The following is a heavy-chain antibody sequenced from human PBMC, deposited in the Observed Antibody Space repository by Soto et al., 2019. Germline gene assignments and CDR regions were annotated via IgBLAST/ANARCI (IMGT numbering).Heavy chain of an antibody. CDR2: TYHRGST. Sequence: SETLSITCAVYGGSFSGYYWSWIRQAPGGGLEWIGYTYHRGSTNYSPSLKSRVAISLDTSENQFSLKVNSVTAADTAVYYCARIGGYHGPLDYWGQGTPVTVSS. D-gene: IGHD6-25*01. CDR3: ARIGGYHGPLDY. J-gene: IGHJ4*02. CDR1: GGSFSGYY. V-gene: IGHV4-34*01.